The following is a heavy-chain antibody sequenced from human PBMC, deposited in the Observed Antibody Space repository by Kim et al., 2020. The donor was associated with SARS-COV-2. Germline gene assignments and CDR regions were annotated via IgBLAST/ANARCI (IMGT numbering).Heavy chain of an antibody. CDR1: GGSISSYY. Sequence: SETLSLTCTVSGGSISSYYWSWIRQPPGKGLEWIGYIYYSGSTNYNPSLKSRVTISVDTSKNQFSLKLSSVTAADTAVYYCARHSGYSYHLQHWGQGTLVTVSS. CDR2: IYYSGST. V-gene: IGHV4-59*08. CDR3: ARHSGYSYHLQH. J-gene: IGHJ1*01. D-gene: IGHD5-18*01.